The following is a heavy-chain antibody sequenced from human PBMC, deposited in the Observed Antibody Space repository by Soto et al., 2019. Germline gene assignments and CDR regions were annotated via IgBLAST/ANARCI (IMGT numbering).Heavy chain of an antibody. CDR1: GFPFSSYA. D-gene: IGHD4-4*01. CDR2: STGAGGST. CDR3: AQGHSDYQGDYNYYGMDV. J-gene: IGHJ6*02. V-gene: IGHV3-23*01. Sequence: GGSLRLSCAAAGFPFSSYAISWVRQAPGKGLEWVAASTGAGGSTYKVDSEKGRFTISRDNSKKTVYLQRDGLRGEDTAIYYCAQGHSDYQGDYNYYGMDVWGQGTTVTVSS.